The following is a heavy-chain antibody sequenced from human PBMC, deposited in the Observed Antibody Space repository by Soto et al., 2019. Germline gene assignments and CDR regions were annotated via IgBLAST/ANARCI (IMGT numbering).Heavy chain of an antibody. CDR2: IWYDGSNK. CDR1: GFTFSSYG. Sequence: QVQLVESGGGVVQPGRSLRLSCAASGFTFSSYGMHWVRQAPGKGLEWVAVIWYDGSNKYYADSVKGRFTISRDNSENTLYLQMNSLRAEDTAVYYCARDYGDYDFDYWGQGTLVTVSS. J-gene: IGHJ4*02. D-gene: IGHD4-17*01. V-gene: IGHV3-33*01. CDR3: ARDYGDYDFDY.